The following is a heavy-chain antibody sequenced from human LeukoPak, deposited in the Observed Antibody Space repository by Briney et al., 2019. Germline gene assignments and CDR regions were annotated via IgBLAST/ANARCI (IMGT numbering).Heavy chain of an antibody. Sequence: SETLSLTCTVSGGSISSYYWSWIRQPPGKGLEWIGYIYYSGSTNYNPSLKSRVTISVDTSKNQFSLKLGSVTAEDTAVYYCARSMIVLGTAHDAFDIWGQGSMVTVSS. CDR1: GGSISSYY. CDR2: IYYSGST. D-gene: IGHD2-8*02. J-gene: IGHJ3*02. CDR3: ARSMIVLGTAHDAFDI. V-gene: IGHV4-59*01.